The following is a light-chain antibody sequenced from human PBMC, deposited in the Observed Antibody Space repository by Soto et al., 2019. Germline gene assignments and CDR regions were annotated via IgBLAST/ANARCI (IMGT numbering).Light chain of an antibody. V-gene: IGKV1-39*01. CDR1: QSISSD. Sequence: DIQMTQSPSSLSASVGDRVTITCRASQSISSDLNWYQQKPGKAPKLLIYAASSLQSGVTSRFSGSGSGTDFTLTISSLQPEDFATYYCQQSYSTPLTFGPGTNVDIK. CDR2: AAS. CDR3: QQSYSTPLT. J-gene: IGKJ3*01.